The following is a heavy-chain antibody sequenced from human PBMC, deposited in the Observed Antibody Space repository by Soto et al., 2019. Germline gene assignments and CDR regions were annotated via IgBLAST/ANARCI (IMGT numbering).Heavy chain of an antibody. Sequence: PSETLSLTCVVYGGSFSVYYRSWIRQPPGKGLEWIGEINHSGSTSYNPSLKSRVTISEDTSKNQIFLKLSSVTAADTAVYYCASGYNSRQNYHYYYMDVWGKGTPVTVSS. CDR2: INHSGST. J-gene: IGHJ6*03. CDR3: ASGYNSRQNYHYYYMDV. V-gene: IGHV4-34*01. CDR1: GGSFSVYY. D-gene: IGHD6-13*01.